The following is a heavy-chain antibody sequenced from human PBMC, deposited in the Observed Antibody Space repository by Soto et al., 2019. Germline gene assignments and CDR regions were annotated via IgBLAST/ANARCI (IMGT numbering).Heavy chain of an antibody. D-gene: IGHD2-8*01. CDR1: GGSISGYY. Sequence: SETLSLTCNVSGGSISGYYWAWIRQPPGKGLEWIGYIYFTGTANYSPSLKSRVTISIDQSTNQFSLRLNSVTAADTAVYFCARDPGYCTNGVCPIFDFWGQGIPVTVSS. CDR2: IYFTGTA. V-gene: IGHV4-59*01. CDR3: ARDPGYCTNGVCPIFDF. J-gene: IGHJ4*02.